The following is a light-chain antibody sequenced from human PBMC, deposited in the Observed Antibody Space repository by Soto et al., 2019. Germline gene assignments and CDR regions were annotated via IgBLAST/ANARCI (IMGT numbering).Light chain of an antibody. CDR1: QSISRW. J-gene: IGKJ1*01. Sequence: DIQMTKSPSTLSASVGDRVTITCLASQSISRWLAWHQQKPGKAPKLLIYDASSLESGVPSRFSGSGSGTEFTLTISSLQPDDFATYYCQQYNSYSPTFGQGTKVDI. CDR3: QQYNSYSPT. CDR2: DAS. V-gene: IGKV1-5*01.